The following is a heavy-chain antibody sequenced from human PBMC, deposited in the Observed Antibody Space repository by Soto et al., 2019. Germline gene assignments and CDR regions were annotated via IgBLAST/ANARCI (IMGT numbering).Heavy chain of an antibody. CDR1: GGSFSIYD. CDR2: INPNSGGT. D-gene: IGHD3-10*01. Sequence: SVKVSCKGSGGSFSIYDVDWVRQAPAQGLEWMGWINPNSGGTNYAQKFQGWVTMTRDTSISTAYMELSRLRSDDTAVYYCARGKYYYGSGSYYSVTSWFDPWSQGTLVTVSS. CDR3: ARGKYYYGSGSYYSVTSWFDP. V-gene: IGHV1-2*04. J-gene: IGHJ5*02.